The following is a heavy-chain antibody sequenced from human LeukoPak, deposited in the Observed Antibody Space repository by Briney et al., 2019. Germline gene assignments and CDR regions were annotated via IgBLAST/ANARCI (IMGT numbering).Heavy chain of an antibody. D-gene: IGHD6-13*01. CDR1: GFTFSSYW. J-gene: IGHJ4*02. V-gene: IGHV3-7*01. Sequence: GGSLRLSCAASGFTFSSYWMSWVRQAPGKGLEWVANIKQDGSEKYYVDSVKGRFTISRDNTKNSLYLQMNSLRAEDTAVYYCAKNAGYSSSWDVSNWGQGTLVTVSS. CDR3: AKNAGYSSSWDVSN. CDR2: IKQDGSEK.